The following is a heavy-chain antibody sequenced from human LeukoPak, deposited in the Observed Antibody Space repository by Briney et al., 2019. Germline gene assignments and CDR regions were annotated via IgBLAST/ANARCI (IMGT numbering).Heavy chain of an antibody. CDR3: ARQSYYYYSSGYYHDY. J-gene: IGHJ4*02. D-gene: IGHD3-22*01. V-gene: IGHV3-74*03. CDR1: GFTFSIYR. Sequence: PGGSLPLPCAATGFTFSIYRTHWVRQATGKGGVWVSRINTDGSSTTYADSVKGRFTISRQIPGNTLYLHVNTLRREDTSVFLCARQSYYYYSSGYYHDYWGQGTLVTVSS. CDR2: INTDGSST.